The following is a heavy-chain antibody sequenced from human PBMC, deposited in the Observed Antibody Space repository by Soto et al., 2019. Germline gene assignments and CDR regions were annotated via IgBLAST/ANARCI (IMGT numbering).Heavy chain of an antibody. J-gene: IGHJ3*02. V-gene: IGHV1-3*01. Sequence: QVQLVQSGAQVKKPGASVKVSCKASGYTFTLYTIHWVRQAPGQRLEWMGWIHAGNGYTKYSQNFQGRVTITRDTSASTVYMEMISPTSEATGVFYCERVQYSGNDLQRVVDIWGQGKTVTVSS. CDR3: ERVQYSGNDLQRVVDI. CDR2: IHAGNGYT. CDR1: GYTFTLYT. D-gene: IGHD5-12*01.